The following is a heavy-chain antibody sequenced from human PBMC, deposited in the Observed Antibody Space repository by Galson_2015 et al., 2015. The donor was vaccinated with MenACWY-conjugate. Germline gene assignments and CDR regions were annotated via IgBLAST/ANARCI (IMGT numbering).Heavy chain of an antibody. CDR2: LSASGGHT. J-gene: IGHJ4*02. CDR1: GFTFSDYA. CDR3: AKVLGGYGDYYDY. V-gene: IGHV3-23*01. Sequence: SLRLSCAASGFTFSDYAMSWVRQAPGKGLEWVSVLSASGGHTYYADSVKGRFTISRDNFKNTLSLQMNSLRAEDTAVYCCAKVLGGYGDYYDYWGQGTLVTGSS. D-gene: IGHD4-17*01.